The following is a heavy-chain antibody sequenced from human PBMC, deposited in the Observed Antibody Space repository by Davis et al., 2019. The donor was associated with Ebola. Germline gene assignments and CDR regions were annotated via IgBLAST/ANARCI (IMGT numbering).Heavy chain of an antibody. CDR3: ARGSRIFGVVTPIDY. D-gene: IGHD3-3*01. J-gene: IGHJ4*02. Sequence: PSETLSLTCTVSGGSISSYYWSWIRQPPGKGLEWIGYIYYSGSTNYNPSLKSRVTISVDTSKNQFSLKLSSVTAADTAVYYCARGSRIFGVVTPIDYWGQGTLVTVSS. CDR1: GGSISSYY. V-gene: IGHV4-59*01. CDR2: IYYSGST.